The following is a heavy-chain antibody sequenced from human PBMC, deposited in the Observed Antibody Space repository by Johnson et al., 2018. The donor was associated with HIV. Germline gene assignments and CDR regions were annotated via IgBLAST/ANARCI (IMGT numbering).Heavy chain of an antibody. V-gene: IGHV3-23*04. CDR1: GFAFSSYA. D-gene: IGHD3-9*01. J-gene: IGHJ3*02. CDR3: VRSNGRLAAFDI. Sequence: VQVVESGGGLVQPGGSLRLSCAASGFAFSSYAMTWVRQAPGKGLEWVSSISGSGGSTYYADSVKGRFTISRDNAKNTLYLQMNSLRVEDTAVYYCVRSNGRLAAFDIWGQGTMVTVSS. CDR2: ISGSGGST.